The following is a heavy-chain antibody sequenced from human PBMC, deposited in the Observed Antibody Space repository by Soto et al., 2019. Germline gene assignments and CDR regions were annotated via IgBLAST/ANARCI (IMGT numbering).Heavy chain of an antibody. CDR3: PRDYRRWGIAAAGQLGGNWFHP. CDR2: ISYDGSNK. CDR1: GFSFSSYA. D-gene: IGHD6-13*01. V-gene: IGHV3-30-3*01. J-gene: IGHJ5*01. Sequence: GGSLRLACAASGFSFSSYAMHWVRQAPGKGLEWVAVISYDGSNKYYADSEKGGFTISKDNSKKTLYLQINSLIAEDTAVYYCPRDYRRWGIAAAGQLGGNWFHPWGQGTKVTVSS.